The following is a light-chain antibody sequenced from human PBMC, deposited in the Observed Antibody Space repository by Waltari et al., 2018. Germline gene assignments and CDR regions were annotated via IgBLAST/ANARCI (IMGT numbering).Light chain of an antibody. CDR1: QRVLYSSNNKNY. V-gene: IGKV4-1*01. CDR3: QQYYSSLSWT. CDR2: WAS. Sequence: DIVMTQSPASLAVSLGERATINCKSSQRVLYSSNNKNYLAWYQQKPGPPPKLLIYWASTRESGVPDRFSGSGSGTDFTLTISSLQAEDVAVYYCQQYYSSLSWTFGQGTKVEIK. J-gene: IGKJ1*01.